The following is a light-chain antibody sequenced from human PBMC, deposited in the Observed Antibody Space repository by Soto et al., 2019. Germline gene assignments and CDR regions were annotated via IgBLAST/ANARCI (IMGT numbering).Light chain of an antibody. V-gene: IGLV2-8*01. CDR3: SSYAGGNQFHVV. Sequence: QSALTQPPSASGSPAQSVTISCTGTSSDVGAYNYVSWYQQHPGKAPKLMIYEVTKRPSGVPDRFSGSKSGNTASLTVSGLQAEDEADYYCSSYAGGNQFHVVFGGGTKLTVL. CDR2: EVT. CDR1: SSDVGAYNY. J-gene: IGLJ2*01.